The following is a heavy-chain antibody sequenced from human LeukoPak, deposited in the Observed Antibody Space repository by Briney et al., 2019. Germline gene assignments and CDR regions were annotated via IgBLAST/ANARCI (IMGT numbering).Heavy chain of an antibody. CDR2: RFNSGST. Sequence: SETLSLTCTVSGGSFSFDSWTWIRQSPGKGLEWIGWRFNSGSTSYNPSLKSRVTMSIDTSKNQFSLKLSSVTAADTAVYYCARDPATVVTGGAFDIWGQGTMVTVSS. J-gene: IGHJ3*02. CDR3: ARDPATVVTGGAFDI. D-gene: IGHD4-23*01. CDR1: GGSFSFDS. V-gene: IGHV4-4*07.